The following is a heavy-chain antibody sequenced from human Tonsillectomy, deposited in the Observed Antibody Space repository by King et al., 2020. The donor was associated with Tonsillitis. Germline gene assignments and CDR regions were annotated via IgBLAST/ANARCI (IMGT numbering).Heavy chain of an antibody. CDR2: ISSSGDTI. J-gene: IGHJ6*03. V-gene: IGHV3-48*03. D-gene: IGHD3-10*01. Sequence: VQLVESGGGLVQPGGSLRLSCAASGFTFSSYEMNWVRQAPGKGLEWVSYISSSGDTIYYADSVKGRFTISRDSAKNSLYLQMNSLRGEDTAVYYCARLSVGRVNYHFYLYMDVWGKGTTVTVSS. CDR1: GFTFSSYE. CDR3: ARLSVGRVNYHFYLYMDV.